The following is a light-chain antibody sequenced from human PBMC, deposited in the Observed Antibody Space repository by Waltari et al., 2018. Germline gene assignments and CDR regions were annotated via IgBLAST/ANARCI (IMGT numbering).Light chain of an antibody. CDR1: QSIGRW. J-gene: IGKJ2*01. CDR2: QAS. Sequence: DIQMTQSPSTLSASVGDRVTITCRADQSIGRWLAWYQQKPGNAPKLLNYQASTLESGVPSRFSGSGSGTEFTLTISSLQPEDFAVYYCQHFNSYLYTFGQGTKVEIK. CDR3: QHFNSYLYT. V-gene: IGKV1-5*03.